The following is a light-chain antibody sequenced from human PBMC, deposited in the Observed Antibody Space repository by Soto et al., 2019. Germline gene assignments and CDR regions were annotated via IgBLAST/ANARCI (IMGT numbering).Light chain of an antibody. Sequence: DIQMTQSPATLSSSVGDSVTITCRASQIISSWLAWYQQKPGKAPKLLIYDASSLESGVPSRFSGSGAGTEFTLTISSLQPDDFATYYCQQYNSYTWTFGQGGKVDI. CDR3: QQYNSYTWT. V-gene: IGKV1-5*01. CDR1: QIISSW. CDR2: DAS. J-gene: IGKJ1*01.